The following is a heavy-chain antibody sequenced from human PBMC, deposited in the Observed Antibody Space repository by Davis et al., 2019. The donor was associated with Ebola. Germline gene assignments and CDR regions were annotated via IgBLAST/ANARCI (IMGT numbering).Heavy chain of an antibody. CDR3: ARNRGSGTADWFDP. D-gene: IGHD3-10*01. Sequence: GESLKISCAASGFTFSTYAMTWVRQAPGKGLEWVSGITSSGGSTYYADSVKGRFTISRDNSKNTLYLQMNSLRAEDTAVYYCARNRGSGTADWFDPWGQGTLVTVSP. CDR2: ITSSGGST. V-gene: IGHV3-23*01. J-gene: IGHJ5*02. CDR1: GFTFSTYA.